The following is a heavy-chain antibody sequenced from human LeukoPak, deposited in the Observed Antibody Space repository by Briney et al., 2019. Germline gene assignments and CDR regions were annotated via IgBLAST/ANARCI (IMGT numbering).Heavy chain of an antibody. V-gene: IGHV3-23*01. Sequence: QSGGSLRLSCAASGFTFSSCAMRWVRQAPGKGLEWVSGISGSGGSTYYADSVKGRFTIARDNSKNTLYLQMNSLRAEDTAVYYCAKGNCRGTSCYSDYWGQGTLVTVSS. CDR1: GFTFSSCA. D-gene: IGHD2-2*02. J-gene: IGHJ4*02. CDR2: ISGSGGST. CDR3: AKGNCRGTSCYSDY.